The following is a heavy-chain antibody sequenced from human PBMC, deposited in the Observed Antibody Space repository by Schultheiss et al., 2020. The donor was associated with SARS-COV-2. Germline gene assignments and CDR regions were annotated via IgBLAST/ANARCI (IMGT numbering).Heavy chain of an antibody. V-gene: IGHV3-11*06. CDR1: GFTFSDYY. CDR2: ISSSSRYT. CDR3: ATRVRWDLYGTPDY. D-gene: IGHD1/OR15-1a*01. Sequence: GGSLRLSCAASGFTFSDYYMSWIRQAPGKGLEWVSYISSSSRYTNYADSVKGRFTISRDNAKNSLYLQMNSLRAEDTAVYYCATRVRWDLYGTPDYWGQGTLVTVSS. J-gene: IGHJ4*02.